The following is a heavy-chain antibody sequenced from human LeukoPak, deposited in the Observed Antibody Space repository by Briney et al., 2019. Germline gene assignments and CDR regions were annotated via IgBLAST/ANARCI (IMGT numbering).Heavy chain of an antibody. CDR3: ARVGGLDAFDI. CDR2: IYSGGST. J-gene: IGHJ3*02. V-gene: IGHV3-53*04. CDR1: GFTVSSNY. Sequence: GGSLRLSCAASGFTVSSNYMSWVRQAPGKGLEWVSVIYSGGSTYYTDSVKGRFTISRHNSQNTLFLQMNSLRAEDTAVYYCARVGGLDAFDIWGQGTMVTVSS. D-gene: IGHD1-26*01.